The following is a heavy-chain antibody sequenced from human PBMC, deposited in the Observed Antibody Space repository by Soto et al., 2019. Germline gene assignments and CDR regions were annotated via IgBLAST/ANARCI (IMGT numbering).Heavy chain of an antibody. J-gene: IGHJ5*02. CDR1: GFTFDDYA. CDR3: VKDSSPDPKLATPNWFDP. D-gene: IGHD3-3*02. Sequence: SLRLSCAASGFTFDDYAMHWVRQAPGEGLEWVSGISWSSGSIGYADSVKGRFTISRENAKNSLYLHMNSLRPEDTALYYCVKDSSPDPKLATPNWFDPWGQGTVVTV. CDR2: ISWSSGSI. V-gene: IGHV3-9*01.